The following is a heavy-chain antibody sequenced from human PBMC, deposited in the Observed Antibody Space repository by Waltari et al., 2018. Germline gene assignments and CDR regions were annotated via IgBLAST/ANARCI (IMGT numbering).Heavy chain of an antibody. J-gene: IGHJ4*02. V-gene: IGHV4-38-2*01. CDR3: ARGGSYSSGWFDY. CDR1: GYSISSGYY. CDR2: IYHSGRT. D-gene: IGHD6-19*01. Sequence: QVQLQESGPGLVKPSETLSLTCAISGYSISSGYYWGWIRQPPGKGLEWIGSIYHSGRTHSNPSLKSRVTISVDTSKNQFSLKLSSVTAADTAVYYCARGGSYSSGWFDYWGQGTLVTVSS.